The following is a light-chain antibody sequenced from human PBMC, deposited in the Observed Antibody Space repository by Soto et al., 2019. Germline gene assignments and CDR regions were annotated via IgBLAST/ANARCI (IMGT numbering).Light chain of an antibody. Sequence: QSVLTQSPSASASLGASVKLTCTLSSDHSRYAIAWHQQQTEKGPRFLMKFNRDGSHNKGDGIPDRFSGSSSWADRYLTISSLEVEDEAEYYGETWGTGLYVFGAGSKLTVL. V-gene: IGLV4-69*01. J-gene: IGLJ1*01. CDR3: ETWGTGLYV. CDR2: FNRDGSH. CDR1: SDHSRYA.